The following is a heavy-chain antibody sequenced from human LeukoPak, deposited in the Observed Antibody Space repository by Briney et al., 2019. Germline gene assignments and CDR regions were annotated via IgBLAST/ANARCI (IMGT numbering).Heavy chain of an antibody. CDR1: GGSFSGYY. CDR2: INHSGST. D-gene: IGHD6-19*01. V-gene: IGHV4-34*01. CDR3: ARAPEPPRLVQAKTHFDY. Sequence: PSETLSLTCAVYGGSFSGYYWSWIRQPPGKGLEWIGEINHSGSTNYNPSLKSRVTISVDTSKNQFSLKLSSVTAADTAVYYCARAPEPPRLVQAKTHFDYWGQGTLVTVSS. J-gene: IGHJ4*02.